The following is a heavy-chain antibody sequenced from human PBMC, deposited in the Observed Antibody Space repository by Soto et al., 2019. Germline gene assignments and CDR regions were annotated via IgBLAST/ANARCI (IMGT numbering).Heavy chain of an antibody. V-gene: IGHV4-34*01. D-gene: IGHD3-3*01. CDR2: VNHSGEA. J-gene: IGHJ6*02. CDR1: GGSFRNYY. Sequence: SETLSLTCGVYGGSFRNYYWIWVRQPPGKGLEWIGEVNHSGEATYNPSLQSRLTISLDTSNNQFSLKMTSVTAADTAMYFCARARFSQWSQDYYGLDVWGQGTTVTVSS. CDR3: ARARFSQWSQDYYGLDV.